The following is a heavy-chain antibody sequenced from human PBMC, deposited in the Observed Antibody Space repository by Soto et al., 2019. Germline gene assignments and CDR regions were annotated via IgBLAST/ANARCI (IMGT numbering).Heavy chain of an antibody. Sequence: GGSLRLSCAASGFTFSSYVMSWVRQAPGKGLEWVSGLSGSGGSTDYADSVKGRFTISRDNSKHTLYLQMNSLRAEDTAMYYCAKGTARAAAGSVDYWGQGTLVTVSS. J-gene: IGHJ4*02. V-gene: IGHV3-23*01. CDR2: LSGSGGST. CDR3: AKGTARAAAGSVDY. D-gene: IGHD6-13*01. CDR1: GFTFSSYV.